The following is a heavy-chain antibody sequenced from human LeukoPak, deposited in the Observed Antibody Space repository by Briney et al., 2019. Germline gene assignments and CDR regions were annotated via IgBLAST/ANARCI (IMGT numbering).Heavy chain of an antibody. CDR2: ISSSSSPI. J-gene: IGHJ4*02. Sequence: GGSLRLSCAASGFTFSSYSMNWVRQAPGKGLEWVSYISSSSSPIYYADSVKGRFTVSRDNAEDSLYLQMNSLRAEDTAVYYCARGTSGYHNTGGQGTLVTVSS. CDR3: ARGTSGYHNT. V-gene: IGHV3-48*01. CDR1: GFTFSSYS. D-gene: IGHD5-12*01.